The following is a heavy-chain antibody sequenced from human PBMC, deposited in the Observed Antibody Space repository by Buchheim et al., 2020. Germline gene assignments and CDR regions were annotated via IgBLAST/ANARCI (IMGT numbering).Heavy chain of an antibody. CDR1: GFTFSSFA. D-gene: IGHD6-19*01. J-gene: IGHJ4*02. CDR2: ISGIGGST. CDR3: AKDGITYSSGWSDY. Sequence: EVQLLESGGALVQPGGSLTLSCAASGFTFSSFAMSWVRQAPGKGLEWVSAISGIGGSTYYADSVKGRFTISRDNSKKTLYLQMHSLRAEDTAVYYCAKDGITYSSGWSDYWGQGTL. V-gene: IGHV3-23*01.